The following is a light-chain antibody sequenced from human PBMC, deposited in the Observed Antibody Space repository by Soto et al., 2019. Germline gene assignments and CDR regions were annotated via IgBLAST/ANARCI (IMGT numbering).Light chain of an antibody. V-gene: IGKV3-15*01. CDR2: GAS. CDR1: QSVSSN. Sequence: EIVMTQSPATLSVSPGERATLSCRASQSVSSNLAWYQQKPGQAPRLLIYGASTRATGIPARSSGSGSGTEFTLTISSLQSEDFAVYYCQQYNNWPPFNFGPGT. CDR3: QQYNNWPPFN. J-gene: IGKJ3*01.